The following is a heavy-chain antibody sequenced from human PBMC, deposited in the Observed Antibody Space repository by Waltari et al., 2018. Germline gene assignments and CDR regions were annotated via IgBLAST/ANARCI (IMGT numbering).Heavy chain of an antibody. Sequence: QVQLVQSGAEVKKPGASVKVSCKASGYTFTSYDINWVRQATGQGLEWMGWMNPNSGNTGYAQKFQCRVTMTRNTSISTAYMELSSLRSEDTAVYYCARRSYYDSNPYYYYYYGMDVWGQGTTVTVSS. D-gene: IGHD3-22*01. J-gene: IGHJ6*02. CDR2: MNPNSGNT. CDR3: ARRSYYDSNPYYYYYYGMDV. V-gene: IGHV1-8*01. CDR1: GYTFTSYD.